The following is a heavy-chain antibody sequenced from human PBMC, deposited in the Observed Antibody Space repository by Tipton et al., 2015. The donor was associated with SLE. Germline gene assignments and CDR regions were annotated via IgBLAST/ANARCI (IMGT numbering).Heavy chain of an antibody. V-gene: IGHV3-7*01. CDR2: IKQDGSEK. CDR3: ARDPADYYYYGMDV. CDR1: GFTFSSYA. J-gene: IGHJ6*02. Sequence: SLRLSCAASGFTFSSYAMSWVRQAPGKGLEWVANIKQDGSEKYYVDSVKGRFTISRDNAKNSLYLQMNSLRAEDTAVYYCARDPADYYYYGMDVWGQGTTVTVSS.